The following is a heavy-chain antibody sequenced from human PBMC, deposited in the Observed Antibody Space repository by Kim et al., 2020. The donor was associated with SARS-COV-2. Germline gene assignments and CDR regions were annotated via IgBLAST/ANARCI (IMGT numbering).Heavy chain of an antibody. J-gene: IGHJ4*02. CDR3: ARYLPYYDSSGYYQLAGYFDY. Sequence: GGSLRLSCAASGFTFSDYYMSWIRQAPGKGLEWVSYISSSSSYTNYADSVKGRFTISRDNAKNSLYLQMNSLRAEDTAVYYCARYLPYYDSSGYYQLAGYFDYWGQGTLVTVSS. CDR2: ISSSSSYT. CDR1: GFTFSDYY. V-gene: IGHV3-11*06. D-gene: IGHD3-22*01.